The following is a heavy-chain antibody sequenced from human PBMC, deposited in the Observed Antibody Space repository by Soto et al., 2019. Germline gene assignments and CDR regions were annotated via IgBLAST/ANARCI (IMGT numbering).Heavy chain of an antibody. V-gene: IGHV4-59*01. J-gene: IGHJ4*02. CDR3: ARMYAVAGSFDY. CDR2: IYYSGST. Sequence: PSETLSLTCTVSGGSISSSYYWSWIRQPPGKGLEWIGYIYYSGSTNYNPSLKSRVTISVDTSKNQFSLKMSSVTAADTAVYYCARMYAVAGSFDYWGQRTLVTVAS. CDR1: GGSISSSYY. D-gene: IGHD6-19*01.